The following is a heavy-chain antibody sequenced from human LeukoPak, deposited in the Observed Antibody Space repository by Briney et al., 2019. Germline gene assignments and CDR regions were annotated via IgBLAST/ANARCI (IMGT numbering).Heavy chain of an antibody. CDR3: AKAILQWQVLGASDF. Sequence: GGSLRLSCEASGFPFSTYAMGWVRRAPGKGLEWVSAISSAGDSTYYADSVKGRFTISRDNSKNTLSLQMNSLGAEDTAVYSCAKAILQWQVLGASDFWGQGTMVTVSS. J-gene: IGHJ3*01. V-gene: IGHV3-23*01. CDR2: ISSAGDST. CDR1: GFPFSTYA. D-gene: IGHD6-19*01.